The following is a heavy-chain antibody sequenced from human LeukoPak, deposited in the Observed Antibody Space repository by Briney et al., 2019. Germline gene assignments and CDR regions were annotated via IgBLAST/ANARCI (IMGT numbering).Heavy chain of an antibody. CDR3: AKVGYGGGSWGAFDI. CDR1: RFTFSNYA. Sequence: GGSLRLSCAASRFTFSNYAMTWVRLAPGKGLEWVSAISHSGTYTYYADSVKGRFTISRDNSKNTLYLQMDSLRAEDTAVYYCAKVGYGGGSWGAFDIWGQGTMVTVSS. J-gene: IGHJ3*02. CDR2: ISHSGTYT. V-gene: IGHV3-23*01. D-gene: IGHD2-15*01.